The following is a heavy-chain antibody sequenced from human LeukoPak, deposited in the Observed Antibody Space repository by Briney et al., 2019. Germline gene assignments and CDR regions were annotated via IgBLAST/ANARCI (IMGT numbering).Heavy chain of an antibody. V-gene: IGHV5-51*01. CDR1: GFTLTTYW. D-gene: IGHD2-2*01. CDR2: IYPGDSDT. CDR3: ARANYYTSLSSFTR. Sequence: GESLKISCKASGFTLTTYWIGWVGQMPGKGLEWMGIIYPGDSDTRYSPSFQGQVTISADKSISSAYLQWSNLKASDTAMYYCARANYYTSLSSFTRWGQGTLVTVSS. J-gene: IGHJ4*02.